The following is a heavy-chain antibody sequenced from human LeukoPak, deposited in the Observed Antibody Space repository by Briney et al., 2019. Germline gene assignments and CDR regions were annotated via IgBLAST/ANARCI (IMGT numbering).Heavy chain of an antibody. CDR1: GGSISSYY. CDR2: IYTSGST. Sequence: SETLSLTCTVSGGSISSYYWSWIRQPAGNGLEWIGRIYTSGSTNYNPSLKSRVTMSVDTSKNQFSLKLSSVTAADTAVYYCARKGSRGYCSGGSCARFDPWGQGTLVTVSS. D-gene: IGHD2-15*01. CDR3: ARKGSRGYCSGGSCARFDP. V-gene: IGHV4-4*07. J-gene: IGHJ5*02.